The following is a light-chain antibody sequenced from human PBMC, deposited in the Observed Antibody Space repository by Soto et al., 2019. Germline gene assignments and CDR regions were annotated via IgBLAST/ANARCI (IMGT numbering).Light chain of an antibody. CDR2: KAS. J-gene: IGKJ1*01. CDR1: QSISSW. CDR3: QQYNSYPWS. Sequence: DTQMTQSPSTLSASVGDRVTITCRASQSISSWLVWYQQKPGKAPNLLIFKASSLESGVPSRFSGSGSGTEFTLTISSLQPYDFATYYCQQYNSYPWSFGQGTKVEIK. V-gene: IGKV1-5*03.